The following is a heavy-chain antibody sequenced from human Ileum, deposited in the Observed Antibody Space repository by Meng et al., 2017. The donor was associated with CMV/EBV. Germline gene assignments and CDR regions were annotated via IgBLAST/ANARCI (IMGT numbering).Heavy chain of an antibody. J-gene: IGHJ3*02. CDR3: AREGLNAFDI. Sequence: GESLKISCAASGFTFSDYYMSWIRQAPGKGLEWVSYISSSGSTIYYADSVKGRFTISRDNAKNSLYLQMNSLRAEDAAVYYCAREGLNAFDIWGQGTMVTVSS. CDR1: GFTFSDYY. V-gene: IGHV3-11*04. CDR2: ISSSGSTI.